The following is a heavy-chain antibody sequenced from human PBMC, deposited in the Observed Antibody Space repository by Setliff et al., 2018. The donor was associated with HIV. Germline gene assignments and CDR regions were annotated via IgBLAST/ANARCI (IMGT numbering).Heavy chain of an antibody. CDR3: ARGVGYCSSASCHNWFDL. J-gene: IGHJ5*02. Sequence: SETLSLTCTVSGASISSSGYYWGWIRQPPGKGLEWIGTIYYSGSTYYNPSLKSRVTISVDTSKNQFSLKLSSVTAADTAIYYCARGVGYCSSASCHNWFDLWGQGTLVTVSS. CDR2: IYYSGST. CDR1: GASISSSGYY. V-gene: IGHV4-39*07. D-gene: IGHD2-2*01.